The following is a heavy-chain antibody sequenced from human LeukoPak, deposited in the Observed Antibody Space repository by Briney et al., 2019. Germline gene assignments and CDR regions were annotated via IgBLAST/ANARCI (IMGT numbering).Heavy chain of an antibody. V-gene: IGHV3-23*01. D-gene: IGHD3-22*01. Sequence: GGSLRLSCAASGFTFSSYAMSWVRQAPGRGRGWASAISGSGGSTYYADSVKGRFTISRDNSKNTLYLQMNSLRAEDTAVYYCAKDDYDSRSGYFDYWGQGTLVTVSS. CDR3: AKDDYDSRSGYFDY. CDR1: GFTFSSYA. CDR2: ISGSGGST. J-gene: IGHJ4*02.